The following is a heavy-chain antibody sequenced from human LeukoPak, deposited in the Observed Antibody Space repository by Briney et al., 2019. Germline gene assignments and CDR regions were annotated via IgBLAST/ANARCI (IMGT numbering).Heavy chain of an antibody. D-gene: IGHD3-3*01. J-gene: IGHJ5*02. V-gene: IGHV4-39*07. CDR1: GGSMRSNNYY. Sequence: SETLSLTCAVSGGSMRSNNYYWGRIRQPPGKGLEWIGTIHYSGSVYYNPSLKSRVTISVDTSKNQFSLKLSSVTAADTAVYYCARDRDFWSGYYGSWFDPWGQGTLVTVSS. CDR3: ARDRDFWSGYYGSWFDP. CDR2: IHYSGSV.